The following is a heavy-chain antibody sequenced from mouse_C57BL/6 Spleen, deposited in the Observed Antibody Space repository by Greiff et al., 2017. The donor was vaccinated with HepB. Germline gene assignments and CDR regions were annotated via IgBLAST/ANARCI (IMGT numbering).Heavy chain of an antibody. CDR1: GYAFSSYW. Sequence: VQLVESGAELVKPGASVKISCKASGYAFSSYWMNWVKQRPGKGLEWIGQIYPGDGDTNYNGKFKGKATLTADKSSSTAYMQLSSLTSEDSAVYFCARRESGYYFDYWGQGTTLTVSS. CDR2: IYPGDGDT. CDR3: ARRESGYYFDY. J-gene: IGHJ2*01. V-gene: IGHV1-80*01.